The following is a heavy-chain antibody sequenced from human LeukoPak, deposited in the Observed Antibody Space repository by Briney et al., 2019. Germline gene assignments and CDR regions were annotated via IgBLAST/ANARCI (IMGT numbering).Heavy chain of an antibody. Sequence: SVKVSCKASGGTFSSYAISWVRQAPGQGLEWMGGIIPIFGTANYAQKFQGRVTITADESTSTAHMELSSLRSEDTAVYYCARGKAGDIKDNYQNAFDIWGQGTMVTVSS. CDR2: IIPIFGTA. J-gene: IGHJ3*02. CDR1: GGTFSSYA. CDR3: ARGKAGDIKDNYQNAFDI. D-gene: IGHD5-24*01. V-gene: IGHV1-69*01.